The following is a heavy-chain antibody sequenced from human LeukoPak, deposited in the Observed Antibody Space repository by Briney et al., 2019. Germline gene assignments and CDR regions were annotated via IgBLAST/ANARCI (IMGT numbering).Heavy chain of an antibody. D-gene: IGHD3-16*01. CDR2: IYHSGST. CDR3: ARDRWGYYFDY. V-gene: IGHV4-30-2*01. J-gene: IGHJ4*02. CDR1: GGSISSGGYS. Sequence: SQTLSLTCAVSGGSISSGGYSWSWIRQPPGKGLEWIGYIYHSGSTYYNPSLKSRVTISVDRSKNQFSLKLSSVTAADTAVYYCARDRWGYYFDYWGQGTPVTVSS.